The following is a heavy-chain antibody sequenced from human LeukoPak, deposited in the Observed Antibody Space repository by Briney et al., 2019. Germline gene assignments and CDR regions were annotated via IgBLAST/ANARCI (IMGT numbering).Heavy chain of an antibody. D-gene: IGHD3-16*02. J-gene: IGHJ4*02. V-gene: IGHV3-49*04. CDR3: TRDGPADDYVWGSYRSPDY. CDR2: IRSEAYGGTT. Sequence: GGSLRLSCTASGFTFGDYAMSWVRQAPGKGLEWVGFIRSEAYGGTTEYAASVKGRFTISRDDSKSIAYLQMNSLKTEDTAVYYCTRDGPADDYVWGSYRSPDYWGQGTLVTVSS. CDR1: GFTFGDYA.